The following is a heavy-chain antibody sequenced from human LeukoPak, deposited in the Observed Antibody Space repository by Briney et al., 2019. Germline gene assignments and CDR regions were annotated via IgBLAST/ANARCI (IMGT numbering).Heavy chain of an antibody. CDR3: ARDPESGYHYFDY. CDR1: GFTFSSYS. D-gene: IGHD3-3*01. Sequence: GGSLRLPCAASGFTFSSYSMNWVRQAPGKGLEWVSYISSGSSTTYYADSVKGRFTISKDNAKNSLFLQMNSLRAEDTAVYYCARDPESGYHYFDYWGQGTLVTVS. J-gene: IGHJ4*02. CDR2: ISSGSSTT. V-gene: IGHV3-48*01.